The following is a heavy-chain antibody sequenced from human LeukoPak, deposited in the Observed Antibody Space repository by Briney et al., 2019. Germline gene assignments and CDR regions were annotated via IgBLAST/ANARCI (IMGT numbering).Heavy chain of an antibody. J-gene: IGHJ6*02. D-gene: IGHD1-14*01. V-gene: IGHV4-31*03. CDR2: IYYSGST. Sequence: SETLSLTCTVSGGSISSGGYYWSWIRQHPGKGLEWIGYIYYSGSTYYNASLKSRVTISVDTSKNQSSLKLNSVTAADTAVYYWARDRTAVDYYYGRDVWGQGTTVTVSS. CDR1: GGSISSGGYY. CDR3: ARDRTAVDYYYGRDV.